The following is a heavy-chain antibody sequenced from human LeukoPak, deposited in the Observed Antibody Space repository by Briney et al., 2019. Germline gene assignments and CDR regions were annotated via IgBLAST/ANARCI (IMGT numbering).Heavy chain of an antibody. Sequence: GGSLRLSCAASGFTFSSYSMNWVRQAPGKGLEWVSSISSSSSYIYYADSVKGRFTISRDNAKNSLYLQMNSLRAEDTAVYYCARDDRVLRFLEWSNPTPAWFDPWGQGTLVTVSS. CDR1: GFTFSSYS. D-gene: IGHD3-3*01. V-gene: IGHV3-21*01. J-gene: IGHJ5*02. CDR2: ISSSSSYI. CDR3: ARDDRVLRFLEWSNPTPAWFDP.